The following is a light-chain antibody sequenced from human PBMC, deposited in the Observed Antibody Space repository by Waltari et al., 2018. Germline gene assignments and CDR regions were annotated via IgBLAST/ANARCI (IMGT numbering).Light chain of an antibody. CDR3: QSFDNSLSVPYV. J-gene: IGLJ1*01. Sequence: QSVLTQPPSVSGAPGPRVTIPCTGSSPNIGAGNDVHWYQQLPGSTPKPLPPANTNRPAGVPDRFSGSKSGTSASLAITGLQAEDEGDYYCQSFDNSLSVPYVFGTGTKVTVL. CDR2: ANT. V-gene: IGLV1-40*01. CDR1: SPNIGAGND.